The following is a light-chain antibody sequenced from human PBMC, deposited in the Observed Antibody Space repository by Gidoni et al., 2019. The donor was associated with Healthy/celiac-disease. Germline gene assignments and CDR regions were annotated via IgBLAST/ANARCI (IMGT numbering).Light chain of an antibody. CDR2: EVS. CDR1: SSDVGGYNY. J-gene: IGLJ1*01. V-gene: IGLV2-14*01. CDR3: SSYTSSSTYV. Sequence: QSAMTQPASVSGSPGQSITIYVTGTSSDVGGYNYVSWSQPHPGKAPKLMISEVSNRPSVVSNRFSGSKSGNTASLTISGLQAEDEADYYCSSYTSSSTYVFGTGTKVTVL.